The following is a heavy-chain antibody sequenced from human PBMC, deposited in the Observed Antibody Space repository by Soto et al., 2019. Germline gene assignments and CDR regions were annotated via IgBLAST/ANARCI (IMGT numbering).Heavy chain of an antibody. V-gene: IGHV1-18*01. CDR3: ARETVFGVVIMYYYGMDV. D-gene: IGHD3-3*01. CDR2: ISAYNGNT. CDR1: GYTFTSYG. Sequence: ASVKVSCKASGYTFTSYGISWVRQAPGQGLEWMGWISAYNGNTNYAQKLQGRVTMTTDTSTSTAYMELRSLRSDDTAVYYCARETVFGVVIMYYYGMDVWGQGTTVTVSS. J-gene: IGHJ6*02.